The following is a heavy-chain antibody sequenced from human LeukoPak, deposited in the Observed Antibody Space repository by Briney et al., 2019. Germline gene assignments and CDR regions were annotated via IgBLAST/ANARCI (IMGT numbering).Heavy chain of an antibody. CDR1: GYTFTSYD. CDR3: ARSRRGGSKYYFDY. CDR2: MNPKSGNT. V-gene: IGHV1-8*01. D-gene: IGHD1-26*01. J-gene: IGHJ4*02. Sequence: ASVKVSCKASGYTFTSYDINWVRQATGQGLEWMGRMNPKSGNTGYAQKFQGRVTMTRNTSISTAYMELSSLRSEDTAVYYCARSRRGGSKYYFDYWGQGTLVTVSS.